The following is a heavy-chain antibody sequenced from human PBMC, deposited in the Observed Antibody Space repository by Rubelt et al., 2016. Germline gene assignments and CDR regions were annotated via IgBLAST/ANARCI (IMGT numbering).Heavy chain of an antibody. CDR1: NYA. Sequence: NYAMNWVRQAPGKGLEWVSALSGSGGDTFRADSVKGRFTISRDNSKNTLYLQMTSLRAEDTALYYCAKGSNDFWSGYPHFDYWGQGTLVTVSS. J-gene: IGHJ4*02. CDR2: LSGSGGDT. CDR3: AKGSNDFWSGYPHFDY. V-gene: IGHV3-23*01. D-gene: IGHD3-3*01.